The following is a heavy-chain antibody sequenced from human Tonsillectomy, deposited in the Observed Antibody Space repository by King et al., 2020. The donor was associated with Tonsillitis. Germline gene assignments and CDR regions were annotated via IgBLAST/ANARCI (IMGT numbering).Heavy chain of an antibody. V-gene: IGHV4-61*02. CDR2: IYTRGST. D-gene: IGHD5-12*01. CDR3: ARDYHAKPRIYYFDH. CDR1: GGSISSGSYY. Sequence: VQLQESGPGLVKPSQTLSLTCTVSGGSISSGSYYWSWIRQPAGKGLEWIGRIYTRGSTNYNPSLKSRVAISVDTSKNQFSLKLSSVTAADTAVYYCARDYHAKPRIYYFDHWGQGTLVTVSS. J-gene: IGHJ4*02.